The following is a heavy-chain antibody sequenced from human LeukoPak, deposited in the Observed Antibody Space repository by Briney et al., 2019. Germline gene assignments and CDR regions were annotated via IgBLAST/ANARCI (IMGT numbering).Heavy chain of an antibody. CDR2: IRHDGSYQ. D-gene: IGHD6-19*01. CDR1: RFTFSSYG. V-gene: IGHV3-30*02. Sequence: GGSLRLSCAASRFTFSSYGMHWVRQTPGKGPEWVAFIRHDGSYQQYADSVKGRFTVSRDNSKDTVYLQMNSLRTEDTAVYYCAKNRDSSDYPRDFGYWGQGTLVTVSS. CDR3: AKNRDSSDYPRDFGY. J-gene: IGHJ4*02.